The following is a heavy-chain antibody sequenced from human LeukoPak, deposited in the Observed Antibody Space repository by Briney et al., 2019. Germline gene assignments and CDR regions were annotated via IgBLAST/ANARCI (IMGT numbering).Heavy chain of an antibody. CDR1: GFTFSDYY. CDR3: AKGVTRFDY. Sequence: GGSLRLSCAVSGFTFSDYYMNWVRQAPGKGLEWVSSISSSSSYIYYADSVKGRFTISRDNAKNSLYLQMNSLRAEDTAVYYCAKGVTRFDYWGQGTLVTVSS. D-gene: IGHD5-18*01. J-gene: IGHJ4*02. V-gene: IGHV3-21*01. CDR2: ISSSSSYI.